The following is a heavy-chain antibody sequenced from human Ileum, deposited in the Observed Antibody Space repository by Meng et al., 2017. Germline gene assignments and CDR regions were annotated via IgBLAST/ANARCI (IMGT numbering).Heavy chain of an antibody. CDR2: IYSDNSI. CDR1: EITVSSSY. J-gene: IGHJ4*02. Sequence: GGSLRLSCAASEITVSSSYMSWVRRAPGKGLEWVSSIYSDNSIYYADFVKGRFTISRDSSKNTLFIKMSALRADDTAVYFCARERFVSGWFKGADYWGQGTVVTVSS. D-gene: IGHD6-19*01. CDR3: ARERFVSGWFKGADY. V-gene: IGHV3-53*01.